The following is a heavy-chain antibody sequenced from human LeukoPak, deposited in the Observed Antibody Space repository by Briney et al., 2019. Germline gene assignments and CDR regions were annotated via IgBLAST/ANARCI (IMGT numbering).Heavy chain of an antibody. Sequence: PSETLSLTCTVSGGSISSYYWSWIRQPAGKGLEWIGRVYTRGSTDYNPSLKSRVTMSVDTSKNQFSLRLNSVTAADTAVYYCARGEVGYCTGGTCYGYYYYGMDVWGQGTTVTVSS. CDR2: VYTRGST. CDR3: ARGEVGYCTGGTCYGYYYYGMDV. V-gene: IGHV4-4*07. J-gene: IGHJ6*02. CDR1: GGSISSYY. D-gene: IGHD2-15*01.